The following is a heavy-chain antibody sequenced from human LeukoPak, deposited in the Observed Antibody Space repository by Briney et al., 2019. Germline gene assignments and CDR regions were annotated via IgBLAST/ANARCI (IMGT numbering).Heavy chain of an antibody. Sequence: GASVKVSCKASGYTFTGYYMHWVRQAPGQGLAWIGWINPNSGGTNYAQKFQGRVTMTRDTSISTAYMELSRLRSDDTAVYYCARYPYMGFMEYYFDYWGQGTLVTVSS. CDR3: ARYPYMGFMEYYFDY. CDR1: GYTFTGYY. D-gene: IGHD3-16*01. CDR2: INPNSGGT. J-gene: IGHJ4*02. V-gene: IGHV1-2*02.